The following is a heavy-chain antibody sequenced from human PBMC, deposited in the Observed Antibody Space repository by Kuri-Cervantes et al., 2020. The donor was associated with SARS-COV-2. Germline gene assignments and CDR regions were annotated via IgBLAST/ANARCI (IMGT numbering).Heavy chain of an antibody. CDR3: TTSLSV. CDR2: IKSKTDGGTT. CDR1: GFTFNSYA. Sequence: GESLKISCAASGFTFNSYAMSWVRQAPGKGLEWVGRIKSKTDGGTTDYAAPVKGRFTISRDDSKNTLYLQMNSLKTGDTAVYYCTTSLSVWGQGTLVTVSS. D-gene: IGHD2/OR15-2a*01. J-gene: IGHJ4*02. V-gene: IGHV3-15*01.